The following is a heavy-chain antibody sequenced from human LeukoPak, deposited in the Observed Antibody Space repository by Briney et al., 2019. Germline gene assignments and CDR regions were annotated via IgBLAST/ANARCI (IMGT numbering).Heavy chain of an antibody. CDR3: ARRYYDSRIYYYYMDV. V-gene: IGHV3-33*01. CDR2: IWYDGSNK. J-gene: IGHJ6*03. D-gene: IGHD3-22*01. CDR1: GFTFSSYG. Sequence: PGGSLRLSCAASGFTFSSYGMHWVRQATGKGLEWVAVIWYDGSNKYYADSVKGRFTISRDNSKNTLYLQMNSLRAEDTAVYYCARRYYDSRIYYYYMDVWGKGTTVTVSS.